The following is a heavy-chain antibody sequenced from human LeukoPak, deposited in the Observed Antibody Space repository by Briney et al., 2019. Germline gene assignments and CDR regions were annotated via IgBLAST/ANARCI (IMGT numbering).Heavy chain of an antibody. Sequence: GGSLRLSCAASGFTFTHYGMHWVRQAPGKGLEWVTLISYDGSNKYYADSVKGRFTISRDNSKNTLYLQMNSLRAEDTAVYYCAKDYRPHDFWSGLVDYWGQGTLVTVSS. J-gene: IGHJ4*02. CDR1: GFTFTHYG. D-gene: IGHD3-3*01. CDR3: AKDYRPHDFWSGLVDY. V-gene: IGHV3-30*18. CDR2: ISYDGSNK.